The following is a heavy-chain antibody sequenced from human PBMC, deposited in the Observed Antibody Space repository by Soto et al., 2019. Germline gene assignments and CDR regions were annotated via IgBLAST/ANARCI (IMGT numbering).Heavy chain of an antibody. CDR1: GFTFSSYG. CDR3: ANLHPEVAGTGGAFDY. Sequence: QVQLVESGGGVVQPGRSLRLSCAASGFTFSSYGMHWVRQAPGKGLEWVAVISYDGSNKYYADSVKGRFTISRDNSKNXLYLQMNSLRAEDTAVYYCANLHPEVAGTGGAFDYWGQGTLVTVSS. J-gene: IGHJ4*02. CDR2: ISYDGSNK. V-gene: IGHV3-30*18. D-gene: IGHD6-19*01.